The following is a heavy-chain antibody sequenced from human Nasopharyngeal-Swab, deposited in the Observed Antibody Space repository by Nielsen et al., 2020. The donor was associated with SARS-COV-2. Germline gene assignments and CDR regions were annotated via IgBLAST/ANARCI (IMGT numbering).Heavy chain of an antibody. CDR3: TRDPYSTPPDY. J-gene: IGHJ4*02. CDR1: GITFSSYW. V-gene: IGHV3-7*01. CDR2: IKHDGSDK. Sequence: GESLKIPCDASGITFSSYWMSWVRQPPGKGLEWVANIKHDGSDKNYVDSVKGRFTISRDNAKNLLFLQMNNLRAEDTALYYCTRDPYSTPPDYWGQGTLVTVSS. D-gene: IGHD6-13*01.